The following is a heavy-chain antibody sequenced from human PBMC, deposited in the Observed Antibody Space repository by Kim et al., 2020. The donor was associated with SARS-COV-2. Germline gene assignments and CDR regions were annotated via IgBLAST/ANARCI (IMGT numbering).Heavy chain of an antibody. J-gene: IGHJ4*02. D-gene: IGHD3-16*01. V-gene: IGHV1-24*01. CDR1: GYTLTELS. Sequence: ASVKVSCKVSGYTLTELSMHCVRQSPGKWLEWMGGFDPEDVETIYAQKFQGRVTMTEDTSTDTAYMELSSLRSEDTAVYYCATEGGGYWGQGTLVTVSS. CDR2: FDPEDVET. CDR3: ATEGGGY.